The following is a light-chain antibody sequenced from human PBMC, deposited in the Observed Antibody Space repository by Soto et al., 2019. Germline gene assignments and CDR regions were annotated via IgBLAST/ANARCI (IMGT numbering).Light chain of an antibody. Sequence: QAVVTQPPSASGTPGQRVTISCSGSTSNIGRNYVAWYQQFPGTAPKLLIYSNDQRPSGVPDRFSGSKSGTSASLAISGLRSEDEADYYCAVWDDSLSGVVFGGGTKVTVL. CDR1: TSNIGRNY. J-gene: IGLJ2*01. V-gene: IGLV1-47*02. CDR2: SND. CDR3: AVWDDSLSGVV.